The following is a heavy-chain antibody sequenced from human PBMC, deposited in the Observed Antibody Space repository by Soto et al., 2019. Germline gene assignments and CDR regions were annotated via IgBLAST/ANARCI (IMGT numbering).Heavy chain of an antibody. D-gene: IGHD7-27*01. CDR1: GFTFTRYS. CDR3: TRGAGEHQKLEGYYYGLDV. V-gene: IGHV3-72*01. J-gene: IGHJ6*02. Sequence: GWSLRLSCAASGFTFTRYSMDWVRQAPGKGLEWVGRTRNKANSYTTEYAASVKGRFTISRDDSENSLYLQMNSLKNDDTAVYYCTRGAGEHQKLEGYYYGLDVWGLGTTVSVSS. CDR2: TRNKANSYTT.